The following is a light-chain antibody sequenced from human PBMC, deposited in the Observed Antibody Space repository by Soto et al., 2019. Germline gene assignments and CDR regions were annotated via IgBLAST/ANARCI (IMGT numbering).Light chain of an antibody. CDR2: GAS. J-gene: IGKJ1*01. V-gene: IGKV3-15*01. Sequence: EIVMTQSPATLSVSPGERATLSCRATHSIRSNLAWYQQKPGQAPRLLIYGASTRATGIPARFSGSGSGTEFTLPISSLQSEDFAVYYCQQYNNWPRTFGQGTKVEIK. CDR1: HSIRSN. CDR3: QQYNNWPRT.